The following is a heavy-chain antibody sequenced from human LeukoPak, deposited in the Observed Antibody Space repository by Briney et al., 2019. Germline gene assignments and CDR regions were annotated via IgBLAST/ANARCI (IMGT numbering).Heavy chain of an antibody. V-gene: IGHV3-21*01. CDR1: EFTFSSYT. CDR2: ISGTTTYI. Sequence: PGGSLRLSCAASEFTFSSYTLNWVRQAPGRGLEWISSISGTTTYIYYADSLKGRFTISRDNAKNSVYLQMNSLRAEDTPVYYCARGNNYHGSGSSYYFDYWGQGTLVTVS. D-gene: IGHD3-10*01. J-gene: IGHJ4*02. CDR3: ARGNNYHGSGSSYYFDY.